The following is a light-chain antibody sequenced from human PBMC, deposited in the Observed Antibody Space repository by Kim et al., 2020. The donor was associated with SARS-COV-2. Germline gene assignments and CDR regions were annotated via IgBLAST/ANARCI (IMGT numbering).Light chain of an antibody. CDR3: QQSYSSLYT. CDR2: AAS. V-gene: IGKV1-39*01. J-gene: IGKJ2*01. CDR1: QSITSY. Sequence: DIQMTQSPSSLSASVGDRVTITCRASQSITSYLNWYQQKPGKAPNLLIYAASNLQSGVPSRFSGSGSGTDFTLTISSLQPEDFATYYCQQSYSSLYTFGQGTKVDIK.